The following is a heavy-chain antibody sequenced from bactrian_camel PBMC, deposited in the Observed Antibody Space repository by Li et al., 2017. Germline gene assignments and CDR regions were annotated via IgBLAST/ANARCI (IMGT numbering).Heavy chain of an antibody. V-gene: IGHV3S53*01. Sequence: HVQLVESGGGSVQAGGSLRLSCSASGYTYNRNCMSWFRQAPGKGRELVATFGRDDTTKYADSVKGRFTISRPANARNTMYLEMNDLKTEDTGVYRCAADSWCYYSDLPASQPLRDFPYWGQGTQVTVS. D-gene: IGHD4*01. CDR1: GYTYNRNC. CDR2: FGRDDTT. CDR3: AADSWCYYSDLPASQPLRDFPY. J-gene: IGHJ6*01.